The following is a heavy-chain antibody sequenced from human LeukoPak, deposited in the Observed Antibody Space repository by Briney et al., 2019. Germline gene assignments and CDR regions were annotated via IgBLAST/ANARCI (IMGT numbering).Heavy chain of an antibody. V-gene: IGHV3-64*01. Sequence: GGSLRPACAASGFTLSSYAMQWVRQAPGKGLEYVSAISSNGGSTYYANSVKGRFTISRDNSKNTLYLQMGSLRAEDMAVYYCARSASRGGLYDYWGQGTLVTVSS. CDR1: GFTLSSYA. J-gene: IGHJ4*02. D-gene: IGHD3-10*01. CDR3: ARSASRGGLYDY. CDR2: ISSNGGST.